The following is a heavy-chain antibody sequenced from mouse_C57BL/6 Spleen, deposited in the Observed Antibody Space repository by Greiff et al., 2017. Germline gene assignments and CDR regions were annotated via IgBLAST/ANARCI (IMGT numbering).Heavy chain of an antibody. CDR1: GYTFTDYE. D-gene: IGHD1-1*01. CDR3: TRDSSSYNYFDY. Sequence: QVHVKQSGAELVRPGASVTLSCKASGYTFTDYEMHWVKQTPVHGLEWIGAIDPETGGTAYNQKFKGKAILTADKSSSTAYMELRSLTSEDSAVYYCTRDSSSYNYFDYWGQGTTLTVSS. J-gene: IGHJ2*01. CDR2: IDPETGGT. V-gene: IGHV1-15*01.